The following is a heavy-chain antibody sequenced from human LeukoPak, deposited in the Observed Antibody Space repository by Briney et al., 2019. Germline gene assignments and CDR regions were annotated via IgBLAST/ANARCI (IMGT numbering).Heavy chain of an antibody. CDR1: GYTFTGYY. Sequence: ASVKVSCKASGYTFTGYYMHWVRQAPGQGLEWMGWINPNSGGTNYAQKFQGWVTMTRDTSISTAYMELSRLRSDDTAVYYCAREDPIVGASFDYWGQGTLVTVSS. D-gene: IGHD1-26*01. J-gene: IGHJ4*02. V-gene: IGHV1-2*04. CDR2: INPNSGGT. CDR3: AREDPIVGASFDY.